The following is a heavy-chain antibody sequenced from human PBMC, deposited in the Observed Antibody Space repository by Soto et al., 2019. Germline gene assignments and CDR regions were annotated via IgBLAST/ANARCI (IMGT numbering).Heavy chain of an antibody. J-gene: IGHJ6*02. CDR3: ARDHLILPAHDFFYGSDV. CDR1: GFTFSMYS. V-gene: IGHV3-7*03. CDR2: IPQDGVDG. D-gene: IGHD2-21*02. Sequence: GGSLRLSCEVSGFTFSMYSMSWVRQSPGKGLEWVAKIPQDGVDGHYADSVKGRFIISRDGDKNSLHLQLNNLRAEDTAVYYCARDHLILPAHDFFYGSDVWGRGATVTVSS.